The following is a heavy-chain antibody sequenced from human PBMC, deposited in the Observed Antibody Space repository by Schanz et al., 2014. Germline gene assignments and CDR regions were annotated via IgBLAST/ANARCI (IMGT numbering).Heavy chain of an antibody. V-gene: IGHV1-18*04. Sequence: QVQLVQSGREVKKPGASVKVSCKASGYTFPSYGISWVRQAPGQGLEWMGWINVYNGDTKFAKTFQDRVTLTTDTSTSTVYMELRSLTSDDSAVYYCARDRDQWDGNYLDYWGQGTLVTVSS. CDR3: ARDRDQWDGNYLDY. CDR1: GYTFPSYG. D-gene: IGHD1-26*01. J-gene: IGHJ4*02. CDR2: INVYNGDT.